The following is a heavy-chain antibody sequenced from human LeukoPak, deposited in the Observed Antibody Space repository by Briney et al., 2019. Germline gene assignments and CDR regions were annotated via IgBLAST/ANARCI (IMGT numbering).Heavy chain of an antibody. V-gene: IGHV1-69*19. CDR2: IIPIFGTA. CDR1: GGTFSSYA. J-gene: IGHJ6*02. CDR3: ARGHVRYYYYYGMDV. Sequence: GASVKVSCKASGGTFSSYAISWVRQAPGQGLEWMGGIIPIFGTANYAQKFQGRVTITADESTSTAYMELSSLRSEDTAVYYCARGHVRYYYYYGMDVWGQGTTVTVSS.